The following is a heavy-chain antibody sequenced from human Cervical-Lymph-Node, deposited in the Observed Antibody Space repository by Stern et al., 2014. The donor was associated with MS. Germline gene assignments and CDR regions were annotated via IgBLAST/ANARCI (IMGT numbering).Heavy chain of an antibody. J-gene: IGHJ4*02. CDR3: ARGRMFSSGWYIIDDY. CDR2: INPNSGGT. Sequence: VQLVESGAEVKKPGASVKVSCKASGYTFTGYYMHWVRQVPGQGLEWMGWINPNSGGTNYAQNFQGRVTMTRDTSISTAYMELSRLRSDDTAVYYCARGRMFSSGWYIIDDYWGQGTLVTVSS. D-gene: IGHD6-19*01. CDR1: GYTFTGYY. V-gene: IGHV1-2*02.